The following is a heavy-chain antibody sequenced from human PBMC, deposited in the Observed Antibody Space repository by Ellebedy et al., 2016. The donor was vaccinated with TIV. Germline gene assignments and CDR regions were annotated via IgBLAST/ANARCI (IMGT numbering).Heavy chain of an antibody. J-gene: IGHJ6*02. CDR3: ASGWYNYYYGMDV. CDR1: GGTFSSYA. CDR2: IIPILGIA. V-gene: IGHV1-69*04. Sequence: ASVKVSCKASGGTFSSYAISWVRQAPGQGLEWMGRIIPILGIANYAQKFQGRVTITADKSTSTAYMELSSLRSEDTAVYYCASGWYNYYYGMDVWGQGTTVTVSS. D-gene: IGHD6-19*01.